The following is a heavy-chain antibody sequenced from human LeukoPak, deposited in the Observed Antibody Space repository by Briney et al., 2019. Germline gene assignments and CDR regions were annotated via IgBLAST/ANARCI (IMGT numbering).Heavy chain of an antibody. Sequence: GGSLRLSCAASGFTFSSYDMSWVSQARGKGREGVSDISGSGGSTYYADAVKGRVTISTDNSQNTLYLQMNSLRAEDTAVYYCAKAPVYGDTNYWGQGTLVTVSS. D-gene: IGHD4-17*01. V-gene: IGHV3-23*01. CDR3: AKAPVYGDTNY. CDR2: ISGSGGST. J-gene: IGHJ4*02. CDR1: GFTFSSYD.